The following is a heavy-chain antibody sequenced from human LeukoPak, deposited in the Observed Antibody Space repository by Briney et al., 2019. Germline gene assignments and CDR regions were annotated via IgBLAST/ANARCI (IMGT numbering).Heavy chain of an antibody. V-gene: IGHV4-39*01. CDR3: ARQASDYFYYYMDV. Sequence: SEALSLTCTVTGGSISSSSYYWGWIRQPPGKGLEWIVSIYYSGTTYYNPSLESRVTISEDTSKNQFSLMLRSVTAADTAVYFCARQASDYFYYYMDVWGKGTTVTVSS. CDR2: IYYSGTT. CDR1: GGSISSSSYY. J-gene: IGHJ6*03.